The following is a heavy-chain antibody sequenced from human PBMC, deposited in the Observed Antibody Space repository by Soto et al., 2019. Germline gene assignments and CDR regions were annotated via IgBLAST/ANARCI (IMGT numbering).Heavy chain of an antibody. J-gene: IGHJ3*02. CDR3: ASDGTGSGYSPDAFDI. D-gene: IGHD3-22*01. Sequence: PGGSPRLSHRACGFTFTISCTHRGPPAPSKGLGGGGGISYDGSNKYYADSVKGRFTISRDNPKNTLYLQMNSLRAEDTAVYYCASDGTGSGYSPDAFDIWGQGTMVTVSS. CDR2: ISYDGSNK. V-gene: IGHV3-30*03. CDR1: GFTFTISC.